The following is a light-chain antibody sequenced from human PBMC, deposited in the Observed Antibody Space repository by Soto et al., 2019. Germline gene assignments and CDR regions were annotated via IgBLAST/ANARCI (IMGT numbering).Light chain of an antibody. CDR2: DAS. J-gene: IGKJ5*01. CDR1: QSVGSN. Sequence: IVMTQSPATLPVSPGERVTLCCRARQSVGSNLAWYQQTPGQAPRVVIYDASTRATVIPARFSGSGSGTEFTLTISSLQSEDFAVYYCQQRFNWQVTFGQGTRLEIK. V-gene: IGKV3-15*01. CDR3: QQRFNWQVT.